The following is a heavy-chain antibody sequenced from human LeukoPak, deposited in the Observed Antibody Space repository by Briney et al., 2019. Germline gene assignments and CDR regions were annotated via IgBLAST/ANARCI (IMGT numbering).Heavy chain of an antibody. V-gene: IGHV4-39*01. CDR3: ARRDDDGANLDF. CDR1: GGSIKSTSYY. CDR2: IYYSGST. Sequence: SETLSLTCTVSGGSIKSTSYYWAWIRQPPGKGLEWIGSIYYSGSTYYNPSLKSRVTISVDTSKNQFSLKLSSVTAADTAVYYCARRDDDGANLDFWGQGTLVTVSS. J-gene: IGHJ4*02. D-gene: IGHD4-23*01.